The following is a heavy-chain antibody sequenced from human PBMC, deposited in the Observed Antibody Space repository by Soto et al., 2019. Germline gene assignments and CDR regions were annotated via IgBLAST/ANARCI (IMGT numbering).Heavy chain of an antibody. CDR2: IIPIFGTA. CDR3: AREDIVVVVAAKRYYYYGMDV. CDR1: GGTFSSYA. V-gene: IGHV1-69*13. Sequence: GASVKVSCKASGGTFSSYAISWVRQAPGQGLEWMGGIIPIFGTANYAQKFQGRVTITADESTSTAYMELSSLRSEDTAVYYCAREDIVVVVAAKRYYYYGMDVWSQGTTVTVSS. J-gene: IGHJ6*02. D-gene: IGHD2-15*01.